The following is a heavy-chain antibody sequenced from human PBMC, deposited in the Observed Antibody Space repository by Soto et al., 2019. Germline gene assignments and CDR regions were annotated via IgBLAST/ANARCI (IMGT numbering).Heavy chain of an antibody. V-gene: IGHV1-8*01. Sequence: ASVKVSCKASGYTFTSYDINWVRQATGQGLEWMGWKNPNSGNTGYAQKFQGRVTMTRNTSISTAYMELSSLRSEDTAVYYCATLLRGYCSGGSCPENWFDPWGQGTLVTVSS. CDR2: KNPNSGNT. CDR1: GYTFTSYD. J-gene: IGHJ5*02. D-gene: IGHD2-15*01. CDR3: ATLLRGYCSGGSCPENWFDP.